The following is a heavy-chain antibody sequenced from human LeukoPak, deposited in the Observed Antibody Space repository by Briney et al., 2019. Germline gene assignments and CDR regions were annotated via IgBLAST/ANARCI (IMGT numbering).Heavy chain of an antibody. CDR3: AKDHIGDITMIVVVITGFGY. CDR1: GFTFSSYA. Sequence: GGSLRLSCAASGFTFSSYAMSWVRQAPGKGLEWVSAISGSGGSTYYADSVKGRFTISRDNSKNTLYLQMNSLRAEDTAVYYCAKDHIGDITMIVVVITGFGYWGQGTLVTVSS. D-gene: IGHD3-22*01. J-gene: IGHJ4*02. V-gene: IGHV3-23*01. CDR2: ISGSGGST.